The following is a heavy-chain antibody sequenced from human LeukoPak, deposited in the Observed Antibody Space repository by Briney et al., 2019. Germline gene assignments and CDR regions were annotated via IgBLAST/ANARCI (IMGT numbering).Heavy chain of an antibody. D-gene: IGHD4-17*01. V-gene: IGHV4-31*03. CDR2: IYYSGST. CDR3: ARKPGPYGDHFDY. J-gene: IGHJ4*02. Sequence: ASETLSLTCTVSGGSISSGVYYWSWIRQHPGKGLEWIGYIYYSGSTYYNPSLKSRVTISVDTSKNQFSLKLSSVTAADTAVYYCARKPGPYGDHFDYWGQGTLVTVSS. CDR1: GGSISSGVYY.